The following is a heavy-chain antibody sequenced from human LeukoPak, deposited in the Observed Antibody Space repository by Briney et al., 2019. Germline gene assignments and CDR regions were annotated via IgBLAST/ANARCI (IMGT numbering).Heavy chain of an antibody. CDR3: AKFFSAYYDILTGHPRGGAFDY. D-gene: IGHD3-9*01. Sequence: PGRSLRLSCAASGFTFSSYAMHWVRQAPGKGLEWVAVISYDGSNKYYADSVKGRFTISRDNSKNTLYLQMNSLRAEDTAVYYCAKFFSAYYDILTGHPRGGAFDYWGQGTLVTVSS. V-gene: IGHV3-30*07. J-gene: IGHJ4*02. CDR2: ISYDGSNK. CDR1: GFTFSSYA.